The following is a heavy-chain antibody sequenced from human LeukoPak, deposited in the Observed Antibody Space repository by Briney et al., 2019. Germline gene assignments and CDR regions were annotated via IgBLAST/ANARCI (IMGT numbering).Heavy chain of an antibody. CDR2: ISSSGSTI. J-gene: IGHJ4*02. D-gene: IGHD6-19*01. Sequence: PEGSLRLSCAASGFTFSDYYMSWIRQAPGKWLEWVSYISSSGSTIYYADSVKGRFAISRDNAKNSLYLQMNSLRAEDTAVYYCARPMQWLVQPDYWGQGTLVTVSS. V-gene: IGHV3-11*04. CDR3: ARPMQWLVQPDY. CDR1: GFTFSDYY.